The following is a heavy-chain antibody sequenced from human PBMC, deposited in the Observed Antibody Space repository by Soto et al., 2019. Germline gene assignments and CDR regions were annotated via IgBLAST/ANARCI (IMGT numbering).Heavy chain of an antibody. D-gene: IGHD1-26*01. CDR1: GGSISSSSYY. J-gene: IGHJ3*02. V-gene: IGHV4-39*01. CDR3: ARRGGGYDDAFDI. Sequence: QLQLQESGPGLVKPSETLSLTCTVSGGSISSSSYYWGWIRQPPGKGLEWIGSIYYSGSTYYNPSLKSRVTISVDTSKNQFSLKLSSVTAADTAVYYCARRGGGYDDAFDIWGQGTMVTVSS. CDR2: IYYSGST.